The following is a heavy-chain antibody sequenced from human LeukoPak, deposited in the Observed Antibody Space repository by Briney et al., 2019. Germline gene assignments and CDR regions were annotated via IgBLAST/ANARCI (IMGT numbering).Heavy chain of an antibody. D-gene: IGHD1-1*01. CDR3: ARAWNGEGLEDY. Sequence: SETLSLTCTVSGGSISSYYWSWIRQPPGKGLEWIGYIYYSGSTNYNPSLKSRVTISVDTSKNQFSLKLSSVTAADTAVYYCARAWNGEGLEDYWGQGTLVTVSS. CDR1: GGSISSYY. CDR2: IYYSGST. J-gene: IGHJ4*02. V-gene: IGHV4-59*01.